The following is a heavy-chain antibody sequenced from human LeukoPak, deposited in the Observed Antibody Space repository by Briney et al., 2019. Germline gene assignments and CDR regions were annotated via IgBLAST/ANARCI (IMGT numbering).Heavy chain of an antibody. Sequence: PSETLSLTCTVSGGSLNSDYWTWIRRPPGKGLEYVGYIHYTGSTYYNPSLKSRVIISVDTSKNQFSLKVSSVTAADTAVYYCARLPRGALDIWGQGTMVTVSS. CDR2: IHYTGST. V-gene: IGHV4-59*01. CDR3: ARLPRGALDI. J-gene: IGHJ3*02. CDR1: GGSLNSDY. D-gene: IGHD5-12*01.